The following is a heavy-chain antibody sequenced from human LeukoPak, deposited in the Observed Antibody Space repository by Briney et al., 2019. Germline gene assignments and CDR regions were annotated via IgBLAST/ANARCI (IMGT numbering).Heavy chain of an antibody. V-gene: IGHV1-46*01. Sequence: ASVKVSCKASGYTFTSYYMHWVRQAPGQGLEWMGIINPSGGSTSYAQKFQGRVTMTRDTSTSTVYMELSSLRSEDTAVYYCARDLQMGATRESAFDIWGQGTMVTVSS. D-gene: IGHD1-26*01. J-gene: IGHJ3*02. CDR2: INPSGGST. CDR3: ARDLQMGATRESAFDI. CDR1: GYTFTSYY.